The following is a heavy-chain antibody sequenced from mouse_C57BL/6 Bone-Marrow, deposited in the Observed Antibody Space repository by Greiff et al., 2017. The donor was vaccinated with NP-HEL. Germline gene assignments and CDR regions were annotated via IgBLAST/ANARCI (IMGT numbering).Heavy chain of an antibody. D-gene: IGHD1-1*01. CDR1: GFNIKDYY. J-gene: IGHJ4*01. CDR2: IDPEDGET. V-gene: IGHV14-2*01. CDR3: ARDYGSFYYYAMDY. Sequence: VQLKESGAELVKPGASVKLSCTASGFNIKDYYMHWVKQRTEQGLEWIGRIDPEDGETKYAPKFQGKATITADTSSNSAYLQRSSLTSEDTAVYYCARDYGSFYYYAMDYWGQGPSVTVSS.